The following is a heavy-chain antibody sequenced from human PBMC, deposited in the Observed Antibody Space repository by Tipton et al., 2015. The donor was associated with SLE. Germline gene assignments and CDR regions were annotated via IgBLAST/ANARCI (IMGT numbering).Heavy chain of an antibody. CDR1: GFTFSTYA. D-gene: IGHD6-19*01. CDR3: ARDLSGWPIDY. Sequence: SLRLSCAASGFTFSTYAMHWVRQAPGKGLEWVAVISYDGSNKYCADSVKGRFTISRDNSKTTLYLQMNSLRAEDTAVYYCARDLSGWPIDYWGQGTQVTVSA. J-gene: IGHJ4*02. CDR2: ISYDGSNK. V-gene: IGHV3-30*04.